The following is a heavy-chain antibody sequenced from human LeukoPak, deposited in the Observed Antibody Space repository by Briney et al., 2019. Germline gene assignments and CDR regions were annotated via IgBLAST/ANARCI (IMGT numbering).Heavy chain of an antibody. V-gene: IGHV1-18*01. CDR2: IGAYNGNT. Sequence: GASVKVSCKASGYTFTSYGISWVRQAPGQGLEWMGWIGAYNGNTNYAQKLQGRVTMTTDTSTSTAYMELRSLRSDDTAVYYCAIASALYCSGGSCYSRRRSEQFDYWGQGTLVTVSS. J-gene: IGHJ4*02. CDR3: AIASALYCSGGSCYSRRRSEQFDY. CDR1: GYTFTSYG. D-gene: IGHD2-15*01.